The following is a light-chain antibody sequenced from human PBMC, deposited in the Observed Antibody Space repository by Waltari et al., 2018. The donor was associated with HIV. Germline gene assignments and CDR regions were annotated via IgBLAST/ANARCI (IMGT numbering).Light chain of an antibody. CDR3: AAWDDMLSGPV. J-gene: IGLJ2*01. CDR2: RND. Sequence: SVLTQPPSASGTPGQRVTISCSGTRSNLRSNYVYWYQQLPGTTPPLLVYRNDQRPSEFPDRFSGSKSGTSASLAISGLRSEDEADYYCAAWDDMLSGPVFGGGTKLTVL. CDR1: RSNLRSNY. V-gene: IGLV1-47*01.